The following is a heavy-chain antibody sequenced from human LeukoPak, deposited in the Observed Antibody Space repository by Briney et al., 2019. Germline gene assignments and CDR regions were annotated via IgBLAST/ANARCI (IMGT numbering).Heavy chain of an antibody. D-gene: IGHD1-26*01. CDR3: ARHGSYYFWFDP. CDR2: IFNSGTT. CDR1: GGSISSSTYF. Sequence: SETLSLTCTVSGGSISSSTYFWGWIRQPPGKGLEWVGSIFNSGTTYYNPSLKSRVTISVDTSKNQFSLKLNSVTAADTAVYYCARHGSYYFWFDPWGQGTLVTVSS. J-gene: IGHJ5*02. V-gene: IGHV4-39*01.